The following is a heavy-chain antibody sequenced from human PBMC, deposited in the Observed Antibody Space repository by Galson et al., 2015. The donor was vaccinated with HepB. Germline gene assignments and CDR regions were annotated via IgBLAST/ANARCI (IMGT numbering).Heavy chain of an antibody. D-gene: IGHD6-19*01. Sequence: SMRLSCAASGFTFSSYAMSWVRQAPGKGLEWVSAISGSGGSTYYADSVKGRFTISRDNSKNTLYLQMNSLRAEDTAVYYCAKNIAVAGIGLYYYYGMDGWGQVTTVTVSS. V-gene: IGHV3-23*01. CDR1: GFTFSSYA. CDR2: ISGSGGST. J-gene: IGHJ6*02. CDR3: AKNIAVAGIGLYYYYGMDG.